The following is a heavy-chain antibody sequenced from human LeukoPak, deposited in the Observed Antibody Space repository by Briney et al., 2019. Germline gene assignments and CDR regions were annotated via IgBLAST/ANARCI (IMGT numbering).Heavy chain of an antibody. D-gene: IGHD3-10*01. V-gene: IGHV1-8*01. CDR2: MNPNSGNT. J-gene: IGHJ6*02. Sequence: GASVKVSCKASGYTFTSYDINWVRQATGQGLEWMGWMNPNSGNTGYAQKFQGRVTMTEDTSTDTAYMELSSLRSEDTAVYYCATDRTMVRGVILYYYYGMDVWGQGTTVTVSS. CDR1: GYTFTSYD. CDR3: ATDRTMVRGVILYYYYGMDV.